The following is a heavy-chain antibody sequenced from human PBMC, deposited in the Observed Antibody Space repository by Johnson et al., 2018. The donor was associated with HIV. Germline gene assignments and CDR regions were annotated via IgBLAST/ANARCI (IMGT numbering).Heavy chain of an antibody. CDR1: GFTFSSYA. CDR2: ISSNGGST. D-gene: IGHD6-6*01. Sequence: VQLVESGGGLVQPGGSLRLSCAVSGFTFSSYAIHWVRQAPGKGLEYVSAISSNGGSTSYANSVKGRFTISRANSKNTLYLQMGSLRAEDRAVYYCAREGRGSSAGAFDIWGQGTMVTVAS. V-gene: IGHV3-64*01. CDR3: AREGRGSSAGAFDI. J-gene: IGHJ3*02.